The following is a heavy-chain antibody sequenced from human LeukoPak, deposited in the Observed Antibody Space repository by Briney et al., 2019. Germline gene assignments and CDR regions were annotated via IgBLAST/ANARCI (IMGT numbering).Heavy chain of an antibody. J-gene: IGHJ3*02. V-gene: IGHV3-30*18. D-gene: IGHD3-9*01. Sequence: GRSLRLSCAASGFTFSSYGMHWVRQAPGKGLEWVAVISYDGSNKYYADSVKGRFTISRDNSKNTLYLQMNSLRAEDTAVYYCAKDQLRYFDWDAFDIWGQGTMVTVSS. CDR2: ISYDGSNK. CDR3: AKDQLRYFDWDAFDI. CDR1: GFTFSSYG.